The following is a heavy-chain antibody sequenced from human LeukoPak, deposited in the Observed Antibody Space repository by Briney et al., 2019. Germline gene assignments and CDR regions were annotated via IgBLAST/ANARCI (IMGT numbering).Heavy chain of an antibody. CDR2: IIPIFGIA. Sequence: SVKVSCKASGGTCSSYAISWVRQAPGQGLEWMGRIIPIFGIANYAQKFQGRVTITADKSTSTAYMELSSLRSEDTAVYYCALTGDGYTLRPFDYWGQGTLVTVSS. V-gene: IGHV1-69*04. CDR3: ALTGDGYTLRPFDY. D-gene: IGHD5-24*01. J-gene: IGHJ4*02. CDR1: GGTCSSYA.